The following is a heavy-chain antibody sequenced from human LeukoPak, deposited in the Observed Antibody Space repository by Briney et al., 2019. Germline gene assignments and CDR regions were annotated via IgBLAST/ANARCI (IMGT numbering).Heavy chain of an antibody. Sequence: SETLSLTCTVSGGSISSYYWSWIRQPPRKGLEWIGYIYNRGSTNYNPSLKSRVTISVDTSKNQFSLKLSSVTAADTAVYYCAREGNYDILTGLDAFDIWGQGTMVTVSS. V-gene: IGHV4-59*01. CDR2: IYNRGST. CDR3: AREGNYDILTGLDAFDI. J-gene: IGHJ3*02. D-gene: IGHD3-9*01. CDR1: GGSISSYY.